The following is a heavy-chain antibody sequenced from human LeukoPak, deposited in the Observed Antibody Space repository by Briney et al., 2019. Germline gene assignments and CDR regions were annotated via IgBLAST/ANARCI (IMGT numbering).Heavy chain of an antibody. Sequence: GGSLRLSCAASGSTFSSYGMHWVRQAPGKGLEWVAVISYDGSNKYYADSVKGRFTISRDNSKNTLFLQMNSLRAEDTAVYYCAKEQYYYDSSGPYFDYWGQGTLVTVSS. CDR3: AKEQYYYDSSGPYFDY. CDR2: ISYDGSNK. V-gene: IGHV3-30*18. J-gene: IGHJ4*02. D-gene: IGHD3-22*01. CDR1: GSTFSSYG.